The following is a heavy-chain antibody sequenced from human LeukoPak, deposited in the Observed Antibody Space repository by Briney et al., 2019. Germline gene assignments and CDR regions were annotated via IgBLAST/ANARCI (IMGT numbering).Heavy chain of an antibody. CDR2: MYYSGST. CDR3: ASFPGTSRFQY. J-gene: IGHJ4*02. CDR1: GGSISSYY. Sequence: SETLSLTCTVSGGSISSYYWSWIRQPPGKGLEWIGYMYYSGSTSYNPSLKSRVTISVDTSKNQFSLKLTSVTAADTAVYYCASFPGTSRFQYGGQGTLVTVSS. D-gene: IGHD3-3*01. V-gene: IGHV4-59*01.